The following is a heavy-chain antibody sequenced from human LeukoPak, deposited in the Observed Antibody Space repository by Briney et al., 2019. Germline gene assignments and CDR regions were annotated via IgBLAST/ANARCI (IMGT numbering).Heavy chain of an antibody. D-gene: IGHD3-10*01. J-gene: IGHJ4*02. CDR2: IYSGGST. CDR3: ARGLTYYGSGNIY. V-gene: IGHV3-66*01. CDR1: GFTVSSNY. Sequence: GGSLRLSCAASGFTVSSNYMSWVRQAPGKGLEWVSVIYSGGSTYYADSVKGRFTISRDNSKNTLYLQMNSLRAEDTAVYHCARGLTYYGSGNIYWGQGTLVTVSS.